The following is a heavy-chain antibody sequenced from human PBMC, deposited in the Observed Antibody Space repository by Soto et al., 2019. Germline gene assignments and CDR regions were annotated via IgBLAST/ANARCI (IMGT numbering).Heavy chain of an antibody. V-gene: IGHV3-30-3*01. CDR1: GFTFSSYA. CDR3: AREYASRSGNWNYLGDY. J-gene: IGHJ4*02. CDR2: ISYDGSNK. Sequence: QVQLVESGGGVVQPGRSLRLSCAASGFTFSSYAMHWVRQAPGKGLEWVAVISYDGSNKYYADSVKGRFTISRDNSKNTLYLQMNSLRAEDTAVYYCAREYASRSGNWNYLGDYWGQGTLVTVSS. D-gene: IGHD1-7*01.